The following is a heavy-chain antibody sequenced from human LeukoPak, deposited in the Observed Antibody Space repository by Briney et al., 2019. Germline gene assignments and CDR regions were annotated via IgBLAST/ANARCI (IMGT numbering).Heavy chain of an antibody. J-gene: IGHJ4*02. CDR2: IWSDGSIK. V-gene: IGHV3-33*01. D-gene: IGHD3-22*01. CDR1: AFSFSSYG. Sequence: GGSLRLSCAASAFSFSSYGMHWVRQAPGKGLELVAVIWSDGSIKFYGDSVKGRFTISRDNSKNTLYLQMDSLRVEETAVYYCARDLGYSLDYWGQGTLVTVSS. CDR3: ARDLGYSLDY.